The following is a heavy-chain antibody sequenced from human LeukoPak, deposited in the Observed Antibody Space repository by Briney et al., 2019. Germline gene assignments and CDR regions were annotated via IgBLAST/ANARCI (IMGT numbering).Heavy chain of an antibody. CDR2: ISWNSGSI. CDR1: GFTFDDYA. J-gene: IGHJ4*02. D-gene: IGHD6-19*01. CDR3: PKDMLGFIAVAGIFDY. Sequence: SLRLSCAASGFTFDDYAMHWVRQAPGKGLEWVSGISWNSGSIGYADSVKGRFTISRDNAKNSLYLQMNSLRAEDTALYYCPKDMLGFIAVAGIFDYWGQGTLVTVSS. V-gene: IGHV3-9*01.